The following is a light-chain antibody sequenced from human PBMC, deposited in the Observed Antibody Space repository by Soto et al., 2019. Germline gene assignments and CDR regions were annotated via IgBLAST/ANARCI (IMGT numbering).Light chain of an antibody. J-gene: IGKJ2*01. CDR2: GAS. CDR1: RSDRNTY. CDR3: QQYGASPPVYA. V-gene: IGKV3-20*01. Sequence: EIVLTQSPGTLSLSPGERATLSCRTSRSDRNTYLDWYQQKPGQAPRLLIYGASSRATGIPDRFSGSGSGTDFTLTISRLEPEDFAVYYCQQYGASPPVYAFGQGTKLEIK.